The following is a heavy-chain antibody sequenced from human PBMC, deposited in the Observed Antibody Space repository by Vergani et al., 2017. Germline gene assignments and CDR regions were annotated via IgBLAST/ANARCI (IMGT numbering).Heavy chain of an antibody. V-gene: IGHV1-2*02. Sequence: QVQLVQSGAEVKKPGASVKVSCKASGYTFTSYYMHWVRQAPGQGLEWMGWINPNSGGTNYAQKFQGRVTMTRDTSISTAYMELSRLRSDDTAVYYCARDLRRYYYDSSGYNVDYWGQGTLVTVSS. D-gene: IGHD3-22*01. CDR2: INPNSGGT. CDR3: ARDLRRYYYDSSGYNVDY. J-gene: IGHJ4*02. CDR1: GYTFTSYY.